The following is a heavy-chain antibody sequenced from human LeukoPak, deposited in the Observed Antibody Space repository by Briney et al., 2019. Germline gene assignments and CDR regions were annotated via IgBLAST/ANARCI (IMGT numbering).Heavy chain of an antibody. CDR2: ITGSTTYI. CDR1: GFNFSNYS. Sequence: GGSLRLSCAASGFNFSNYSMNWVRQAPGKGLDWVATITGSTTYIYYSESVKGRFNISRDNAKNSLYLQMNSLRVEDTGVYYCVPSATDYWGQGTLVTVSS. CDR3: VPSATDY. D-gene: IGHD1-26*01. V-gene: IGHV3-21*01. J-gene: IGHJ4*02.